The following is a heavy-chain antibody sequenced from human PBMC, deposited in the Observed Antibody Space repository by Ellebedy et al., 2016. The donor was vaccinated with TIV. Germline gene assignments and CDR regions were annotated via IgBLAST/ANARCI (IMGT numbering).Heavy chain of an antibody. CDR2: INTGNGNT. J-gene: IGHJ6*02. CDR3: ASRSHFYFYFAMDV. CDR1: GHTFTSYG. Sequence: ASVKVSCXASGHTFTSYGIHWVRQAPGQRLEWMGWINTGNGNTKYSQKFQGRVTFTRNTSISTAYMELSSLRSDDTAVYYCASRSHFYFYFAMDVWGQGTTVTVSS. V-gene: IGHV1-3*04.